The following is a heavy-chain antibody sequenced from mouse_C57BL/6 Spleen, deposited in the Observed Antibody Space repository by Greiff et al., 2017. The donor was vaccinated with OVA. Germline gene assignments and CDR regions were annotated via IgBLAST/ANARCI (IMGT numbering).Heavy chain of an antibody. V-gene: IGHV1-66*01. Sequence: VQRVESGPELVKPGASVKISCKASGYSFTSYYIHWVKQRPGQGLEWIGWIYPGSGNTKYNEKFKGKATLTADTSSSTAYMQLSSLTSEDSAVYYCARGPDEYGYAMDYWGQGTSVTVSS. CDR3: ARGPDEYGYAMDY. D-gene: IGHD5-1*01. CDR2: IYPGSGNT. CDR1: GYSFTSYY. J-gene: IGHJ4*01.